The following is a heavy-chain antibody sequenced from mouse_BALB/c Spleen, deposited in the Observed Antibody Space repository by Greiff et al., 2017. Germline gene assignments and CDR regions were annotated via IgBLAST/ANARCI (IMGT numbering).Heavy chain of an antibody. D-gene: IGHD2-4*01. J-gene: IGHJ3*01. Sequence: VQLQQSGPGLVAPSQSLSITCTVSGFSLTGYGVNWVRQPPGKGLEWLGMIWGDGSTDYNSALKSRLSISKDNSKSQVFLKMNSLQTDDTARYYCARTDYDGEAWFAYWGQGTLVTVSA. CDR3: ARTDYDGEAWFAY. CDR1: GFSLTGYG. V-gene: IGHV2-6-7*01. CDR2: IWGDGST.